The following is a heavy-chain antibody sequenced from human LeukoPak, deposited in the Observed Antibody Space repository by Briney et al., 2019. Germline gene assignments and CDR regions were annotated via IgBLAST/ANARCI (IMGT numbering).Heavy chain of an antibody. CDR2: IIPILGIA. CDR1: GGTFNSYT. D-gene: IGHD5-24*01. V-gene: IGHV1-69*04. J-gene: IGHJ4*02. CDR3: AREFIKLGRDGYNYSDY. Sequence: SVKVSCKASGGTFNSYTISWVRQAPGQGLEWMGRIIPILGIANYAQKFQGRVTITADKSPSTAYMELSSLRSEDTAVYYCAREFIKLGRDGYNYSDYWGQGTLVTVSS.